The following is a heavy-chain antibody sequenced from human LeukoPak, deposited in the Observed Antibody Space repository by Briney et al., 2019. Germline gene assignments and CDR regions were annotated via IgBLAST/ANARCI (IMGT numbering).Heavy chain of an antibody. CDR3: ARAKRGSITMVRGPTGYWFDP. CDR1: GFTLSSYA. J-gene: IGHJ5*02. D-gene: IGHD3-10*01. CDR2: IYSGGST. Sequence: PGGSLRLSCAASGFTLSSYAMSWVRQAPGKGLEWVSVIYSGGSTYYADSVKGRFTISRDNSKNTLYLQMNSLRAEDTAVYYCARAKRGSITMVRGPTGYWFDPWGQGTLVTVSS. V-gene: IGHV3-66*01.